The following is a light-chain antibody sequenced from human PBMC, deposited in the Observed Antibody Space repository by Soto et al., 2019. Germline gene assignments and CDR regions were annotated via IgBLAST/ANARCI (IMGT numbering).Light chain of an antibody. J-gene: IGKJ1*01. Sequence: EIVITQSPATLSVSPGDTATLSCRASQSLGGNLAWYQQKPGQAPRLLIFRASSRATGVPARFSASGSGTEFTLTISGLQSEDFAVYYCQQYSNWPPWTFGPGTKVDI. CDR3: QQYSNWPPWT. V-gene: IGKV3-15*01. CDR1: QSLGGN. CDR2: RAS.